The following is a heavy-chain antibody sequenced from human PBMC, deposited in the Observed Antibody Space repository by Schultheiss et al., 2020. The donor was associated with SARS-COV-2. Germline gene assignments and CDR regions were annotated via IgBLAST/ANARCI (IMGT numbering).Heavy chain of an antibody. CDR1: GFTFSSYN. CDR2: ISSSSSYI. V-gene: IGHV3-21*01. D-gene: IGHD2-2*01. CDR3: ARGVYCSSTSCSLDDAFDI. Sequence: GGSLRLSCAASGFTFSSYNMNWVRQAPGKGLEWVSSISSSSSYIYYADSVKVRFTISRDNAKNSLYLQMNSLRAEDTAVYYSARGVYCSSTSCSLDDAFDIWGQGTRVTVS. J-gene: IGHJ3*02.